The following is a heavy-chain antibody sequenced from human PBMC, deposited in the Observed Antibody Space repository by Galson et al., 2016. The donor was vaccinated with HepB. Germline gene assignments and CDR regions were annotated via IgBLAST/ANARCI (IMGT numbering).Heavy chain of an antibody. CDR1: GFTFSSYG. J-gene: IGHJ6*02. V-gene: IGHV3-30*18. CDR2: ISYDGSNK. Sequence: SLRLSCAASGFTFSSYGMHWVRQAPGKGLEWVAVISYDGSNKYYADSVKGLFTISRDNSKNMLYLQMNSLRAEETVVYYCAKDRSYGYFGPGGMDVWGQGTTVTVSS. D-gene: IGHD5-18*01. CDR3: AKDRSYGYFGPGGMDV.